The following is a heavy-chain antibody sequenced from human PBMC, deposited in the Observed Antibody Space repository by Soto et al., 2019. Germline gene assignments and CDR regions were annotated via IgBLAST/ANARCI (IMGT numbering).Heavy chain of an antibody. CDR2: IWYDGSNK. V-gene: IGHV3-33*08. CDR1: GFTFSSSV. Sequence: GGSLRLSCAGSGFTFSSSVMHWVRQAPGKGLEWVAVIWYDGSNKYYADSVKGRFTISRDNSKNTLYLQMNSLRVEDTAVYYCGPDTLDYWGQGTLVTVSS. J-gene: IGHJ4*02. CDR3: GPDTLDY.